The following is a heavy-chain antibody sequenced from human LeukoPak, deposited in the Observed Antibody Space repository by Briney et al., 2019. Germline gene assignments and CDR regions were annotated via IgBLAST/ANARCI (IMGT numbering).Heavy chain of an antibody. Sequence: ASVKVSCKASGYTFTGHYMHWVRQAPGQGLEWMGIINPSGGSTSYARKFQGRVTMTRDTSTSTVYMELSSLRSEDTAVYYCARDLPHYYGSGSYYRPDLFDYWGQGTLVTVSS. CDR1: GYTFTGHY. CDR2: INPSGGST. D-gene: IGHD3-10*01. J-gene: IGHJ4*02. CDR3: ARDLPHYYGSGSYYRPDLFDY. V-gene: IGHV1-46*01.